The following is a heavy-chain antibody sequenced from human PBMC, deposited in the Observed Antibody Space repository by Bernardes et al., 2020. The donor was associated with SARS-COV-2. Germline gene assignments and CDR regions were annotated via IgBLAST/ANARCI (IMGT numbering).Heavy chain of an antibody. J-gene: IGHJ6*02. CDR3: ARESDWNYVFDYGESGYYYGVDV. V-gene: IGHV3-21*01. Sequence: VGSLRLSCAASEFTFSSYAMSWVRQAPGKGLEWVSSITSSSSYKYYADSVKGRFTISRDNAKNSLYLQMNSLRAEDTAVYFCARESDWNYVFDYGESGYYYGVDVWGQGTTVTVSS. CDR1: EFTFSSYA. D-gene: IGHD4-17*01. CDR2: ITSSSSYK.